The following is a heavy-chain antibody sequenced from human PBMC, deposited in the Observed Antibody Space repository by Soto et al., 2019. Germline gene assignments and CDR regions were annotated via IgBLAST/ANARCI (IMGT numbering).Heavy chain of an antibody. J-gene: IGHJ4*02. V-gene: IGHV4-59*01. CDR1: GGSISSYY. CDR3: ARGYSGYSAGYVFDY. CDR2: IYYSGST. D-gene: IGHD5-18*01. Sequence: NPSETLSLTCTVSGGSISSYYWSWIRQPPGRGLEWIGYIYYSGSTNYNPSLKSRVTISVDTSKNQFSLKLTSVTAADTAVYYCARGYSGYSAGYVFDYWGQGTLVTVS.